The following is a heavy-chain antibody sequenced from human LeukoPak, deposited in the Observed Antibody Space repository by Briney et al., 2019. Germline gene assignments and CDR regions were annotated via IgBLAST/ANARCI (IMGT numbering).Heavy chain of an antibody. Sequence: GGSLRLSCAASGFTVSSNYMSWVRQAPGKGLEWVSVIYSGGSTYYADSVKGRFTISRDNSKNTLYLQMNSLRAEDTAVYYCAKDLTSAAGTFAALDAFDIWGQGTMVTVSS. CDR2: IYSGGST. CDR3: AKDLTSAAGTFAALDAFDI. V-gene: IGHV3-66*01. J-gene: IGHJ3*02. D-gene: IGHD6-13*01. CDR1: GFTVSSNY.